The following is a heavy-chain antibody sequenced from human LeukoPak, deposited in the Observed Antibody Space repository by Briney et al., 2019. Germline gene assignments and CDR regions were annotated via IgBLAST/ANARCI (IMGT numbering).Heavy chain of an antibody. V-gene: IGHV4-59*12. D-gene: IGHD6-19*01. CDR1: GGSISSYY. J-gene: IGHJ4*02. CDR3: ARDGGSSAWYFDY. Sequence: SETLSLTCTVSGGSISSYYWSWIRQPPGKGLEWIGYIYYSGSTHYNPSLKSRVTISVDTSKNQFSLKLSSVTAADTAVYYCARDGGSSAWYFDYWGQGTLVTVSS. CDR2: IYYSGST.